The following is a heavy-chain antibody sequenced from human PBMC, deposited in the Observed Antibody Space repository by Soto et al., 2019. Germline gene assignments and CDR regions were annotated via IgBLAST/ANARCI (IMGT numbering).Heavy chain of an antibody. CDR3: TRARYCYGGTCFGNFFDP. J-gene: IGHJ5*02. CDR1: GYTFTGYY. D-gene: IGHD2-15*01. CDR2: ISPNSGGT. Sequence: ALVKVSCKTSGYTFTGYYIHWVRQAPGQGLEWLGWISPNSGGTNYAQRFQGRVTMTRDTSISTAYMEMSRLTSDDTAVYYCTRARYCYGGTCFGNFFDPWGQGTLVTVSS. V-gene: IGHV1-2*02.